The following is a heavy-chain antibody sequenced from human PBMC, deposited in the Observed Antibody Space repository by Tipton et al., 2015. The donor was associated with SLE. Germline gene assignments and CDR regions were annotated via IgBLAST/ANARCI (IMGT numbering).Heavy chain of an antibody. CDR1: GDSVSSGGYY. CDR3: ATTVTTTASYGAFDI. J-gene: IGHJ3*02. D-gene: IGHD4-17*01. CDR2: IYTNGNT. Sequence: LRLSCTVSGDSVSSGGYYWTWIRQPAGEGLEWIGRIYTNGNTNYNPYLQSRVTMSVDSSRNQFSLRLTSVTVADTAVYYCATTVTTTASYGAFDIWGQGTSVTVSS. V-gene: IGHV4-61*02.